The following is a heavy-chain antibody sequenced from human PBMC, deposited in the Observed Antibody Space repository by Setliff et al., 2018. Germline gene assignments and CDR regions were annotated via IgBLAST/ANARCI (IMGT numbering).Heavy chain of an antibody. D-gene: IGHD3-3*01. CDR1: GYTFTTYY. CDR2: INPGDGST. V-gene: IGHV1-46*01. J-gene: IGHJ4*02. CDR3: ARENTAKNFWGEESDY. Sequence: ASVKVSCKASGYTFTTYYMRWVRQAPGQGLEWMGVINPGDGSTTYAQKFQGRVKMTRDTSTNTVYMQLNSLRFEDRAVYYCARENTAKNFWGEESDYWGQGTLVTVS.